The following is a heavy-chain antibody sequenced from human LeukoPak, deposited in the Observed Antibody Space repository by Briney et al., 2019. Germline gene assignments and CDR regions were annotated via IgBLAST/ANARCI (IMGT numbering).Heavy chain of an antibody. Sequence: PGGSLRLSCAASGFTFSSFAMSWVRQAPGKGLEWVSAISGSGGSTYYADSVKGRFTISRDNSKNTLYLQMNSLGAEDTAVYYCAKDEYSSGWPYWGQGTLVTVSS. CDR2: ISGSGGST. J-gene: IGHJ4*02. CDR1: GFTFSSFA. D-gene: IGHD6-19*01. CDR3: AKDEYSSGWPY. V-gene: IGHV3-23*01.